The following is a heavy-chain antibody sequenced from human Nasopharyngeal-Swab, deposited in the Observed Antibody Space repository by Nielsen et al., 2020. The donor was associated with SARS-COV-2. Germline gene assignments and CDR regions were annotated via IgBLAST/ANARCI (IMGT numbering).Heavy chain of an antibody. D-gene: IGHD5-24*01. CDR1: GGYISHGAYN. Sequence: SETLSLTCTVSGGYISHGAYNWNWIRQHPGQGLEWIGSIYYTGRTSYNPSLKSRVSISIDASRRQFSLNLVFMSAADTAVYYCARGKGDAYRNFGYWDQGTLVTVSS. CDR2: IYYTGRT. CDR3: ARGKGDAYRNFGY. V-gene: IGHV4-31*03. J-gene: IGHJ4*02.